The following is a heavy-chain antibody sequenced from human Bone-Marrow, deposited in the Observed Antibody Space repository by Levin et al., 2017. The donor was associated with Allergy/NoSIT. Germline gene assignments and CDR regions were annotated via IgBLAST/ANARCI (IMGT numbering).Heavy chain of an antibody. CDR3: ARDRGVTMVRGVIFTYYYGMDG. CDR2: IYYSGST. Sequence: SQTLSLPCTVSGGSISSSYWSWIRQPPGKGLEWIGYIYYSGSTNYNPSLKSRVTISVDTSKNQFSLKLSSVTAADTAVYYCARDRGVTMVRGVIFTYYYGMDGWGQGTTVTVSS. D-gene: IGHD3-10*01. CDR1: GGSISSSY. J-gene: IGHJ6*02. V-gene: IGHV4-59*01.